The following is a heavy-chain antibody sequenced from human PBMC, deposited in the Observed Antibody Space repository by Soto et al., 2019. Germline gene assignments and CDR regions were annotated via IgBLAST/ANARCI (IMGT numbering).Heavy chain of an antibody. Sequence: ASLKVSCKMAGYTLTELSMRWVRQAPGKGLEWMGGSDPEDGETIYAQKFQGRVTMTEDTSTDTAYMELSSLRSEDTAVYYCATAGSRDNWFDPWGQGTLVTVSS. D-gene: IGHD3-10*01. V-gene: IGHV1-24*01. CDR1: GYTLTELS. CDR2: SDPEDGET. CDR3: ATAGSRDNWFDP. J-gene: IGHJ5*02.